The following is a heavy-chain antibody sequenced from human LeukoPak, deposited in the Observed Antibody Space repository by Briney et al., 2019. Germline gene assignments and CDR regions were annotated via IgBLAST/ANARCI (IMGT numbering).Heavy chain of an antibody. J-gene: IGHJ6*03. CDR2: IYTSGST. CDR3: ARVSYDSSGYYSNYYYYYMDV. CDR1: GGSISSYY. D-gene: IGHD3-22*01. Sequence: SETLSLTCTVSGGSISSYYWSWIRQPAGKGLEWIGRIYTSGSTNYNPSLKSRVTMSVDTSKNQFSLKLSSVTAADTAVYYCARVSYDSSGYYSNYYYYYMDVWGKGTTVTVSS. V-gene: IGHV4-4*07.